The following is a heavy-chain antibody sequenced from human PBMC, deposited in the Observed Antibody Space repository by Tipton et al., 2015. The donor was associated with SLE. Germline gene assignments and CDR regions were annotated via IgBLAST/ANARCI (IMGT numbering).Heavy chain of an antibody. CDR3: GGWWHDAFDI. J-gene: IGHJ3*02. Sequence: LRLSCTVSGGSISSYYWSWIRQPPGKGLEWIGYIYYSGSTNYNPSLKSRVTISVDTSKNQFSLKLSSVTAADTAVYYCGGWWHDAFDIWGQGTRVTVSS. CDR2: IYYSGST. D-gene: IGHD2-8*02. V-gene: IGHV4-59*01. CDR1: GGSISSYY.